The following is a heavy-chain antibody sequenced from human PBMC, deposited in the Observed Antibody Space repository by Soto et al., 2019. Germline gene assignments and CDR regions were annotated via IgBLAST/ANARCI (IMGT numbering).Heavy chain of an antibody. CDR2: IYYSGST. CDR1: GGSISSGDYY. J-gene: IGHJ5*02. CDR3: ARLYPRALWFGESMGDWFDP. V-gene: IGHV4-30-4*01. Sequence: PSETLSLTCTVSGGSISSGDYYWSWIRQPPGKGLEWIGYIYYSGSTYYNPSLKSRVTISVDTSKNQFSLKLSSVTAADTAVYYCARLYPRALWFGESMGDWFDPWGQGTLVTVSS. D-gene: IGHD3-10*01.